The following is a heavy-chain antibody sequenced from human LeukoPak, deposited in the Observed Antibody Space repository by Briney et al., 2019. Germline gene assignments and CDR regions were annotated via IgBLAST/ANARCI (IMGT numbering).Heavy chain of an antibody. Sequence: SETLSLTCAVSGYSINSGYYWGWIRQPPGKGLEWIGSIYHSGSTYYNPSLKSRVTISVDTSKNQFSLKLSSVTAADTAVYYCARSAEAGLDYWGQGTLVTVSS. CDR3: ARSAEAGLDY. V-gene: IGHV4-38-2*01. CDR1: GYSINSGYY. J-gene: IGHJ4*02. CDR2: IYHSGST.